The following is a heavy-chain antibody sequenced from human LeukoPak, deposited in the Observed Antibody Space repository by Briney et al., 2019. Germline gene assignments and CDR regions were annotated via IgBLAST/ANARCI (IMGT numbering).Heavy chain of an antibody. CDR2: ISYDGSNK. J-gene: IGHJ4*02. V-gene: IGHV3-30*04. CDR3: AAGSTAMVGFDH. D-gene: IGHD5-18*01. CDR1: GFTFSSYA. Sequence: GGSLRLSCAASGFTFSSYAMHWVRQAPGKGLEWVAVISYDGSNKYYADSVKGRFTISRDNSKDTLYLQMNSLRAEDTAVYYCAAGSTAMVGFDHWGQGTLVTVSS.